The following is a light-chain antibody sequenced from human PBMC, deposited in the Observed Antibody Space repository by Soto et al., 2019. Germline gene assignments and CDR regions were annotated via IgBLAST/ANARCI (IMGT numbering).Light chain of an antibody. V-gene: IGKV3-20*01. CDR2: DTS. CDR3: QQYGTSEII. J-gene: IGKJ5*01. Sequence: EIVLTQSPAPLSLSPGESATLSCRSSQSLTNSFIAWYQQKPGQAPRLLIYDTSSRATGIPDRFSGSGSGTDFTLTISRLEPEDVAVFFCQQYGTSEIILGQGTRLEIK. CDR1: QSLTNSF.